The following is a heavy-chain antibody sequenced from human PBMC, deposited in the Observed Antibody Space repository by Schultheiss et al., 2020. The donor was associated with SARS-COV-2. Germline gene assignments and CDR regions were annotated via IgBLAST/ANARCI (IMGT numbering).Heavy chain of an antibody. CDR3: AKLPSLSFWSGYRTSHFDY. CDR1: GFTFSSYA. Sequence: GGSLRLSCAASGFTFSSYAMSWVRQAPGKGLEWVSAISGSGGSTYYADSVKGRFTISRDNSKNTLYLQMNSLRAEDTAVYYCAKLPSLSFWSGYRTSHFDYWGKETLVTVPS. V-gene: IGHV3-23*01. D-gene: IGHD3-3*01. CDR2: ISGSGGST. J-gene: IGHJ4*02.